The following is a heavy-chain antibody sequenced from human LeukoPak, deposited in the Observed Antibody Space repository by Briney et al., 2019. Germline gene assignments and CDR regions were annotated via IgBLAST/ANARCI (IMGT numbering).Heavy chain of an antibody. CDR1: GFTFSNYN. J-gene: IGHJ4*02. D-gene: IGHD3-10*01. Sequence: PGGSLRLSCAASGFTFSNYNMIWVRQAPGKGLEWVANIKQDGSEKYYVDSVKGRFTISRDNAKNSLYLQMNSLRAEDTAVYYCARDQTLVWFGELFYFDYWGQGTLVTVSS. V-gene: IGHV3-7*01. CDR2: IKQDGSEK. CDR3: ARDQTLVWFGELFYFDY.